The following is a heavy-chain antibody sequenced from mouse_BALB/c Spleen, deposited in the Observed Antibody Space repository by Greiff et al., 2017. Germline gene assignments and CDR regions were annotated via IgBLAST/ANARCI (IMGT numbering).Heavy chain of an antibody. Sequence: EVKVVESGGGLVQPGGSRKLSCAASGFTFSSFGMHWVRQAPEKGLEWVAYISSGSSTIYYADTVKGRFTISRDNPKNTLFLQMTSLRSEDTAMYYCASHLDRWGEGTTLTVSS. J-gene: IGHJ2*01. CDR1: GFTFSSFG. CDR2: ISSGSSTI. V-gene: IGHV5-17*02. CDR3: ASHLDR.